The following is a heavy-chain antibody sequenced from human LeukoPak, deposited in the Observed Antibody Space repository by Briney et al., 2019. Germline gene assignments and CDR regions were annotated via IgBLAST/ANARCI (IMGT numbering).Heavy chain of an antibody. V-gene: IGHV3-15*01. D-gene: IGHD1-26*01. CDR3: TTAGVGAPYYYYYMDV. J-gene: IGHJ6*03. Sequence: GGSLRLSCAASGFTFSNAWMSWVRQAPGKGLEWVGRIKSKTDGGTTDYAAPMKGRFTISRDDSKNTLYLQMNSLKTEDTAVYYCTTAGVGAPYYYYYMDVWGKGTTVTVSS. CDR2: IKSKTDGGTT. CDR1: GFTFSNAW.